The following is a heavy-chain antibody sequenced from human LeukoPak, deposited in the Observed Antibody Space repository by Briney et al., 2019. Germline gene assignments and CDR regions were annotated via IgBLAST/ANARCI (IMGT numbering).Heavy chain of an antibody. CDR3: AKALGVHYGSGSYRPLGYYYYGMDV. Sequence: GRSLRLSCAASGFTFDDYAMHWVRQAPGKGLEWVSGISWNSGSIGYADSVKGRFTISRDNAKNSLYLQMNSLRAEDTALYYCAKALGVHYGSGSYRPLGYYYYGMDVWGQGTTVTVSS. D-gene: IGHD3-10*01. V-gene: IGHV3-9*01. CDR2: ISWNSGSI. J-gene: IGHJ6*02. CDR1: GFTFDDYA.